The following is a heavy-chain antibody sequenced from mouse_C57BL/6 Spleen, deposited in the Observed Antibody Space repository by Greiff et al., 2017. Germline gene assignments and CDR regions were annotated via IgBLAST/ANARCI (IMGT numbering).Heavy chain of an antibody. V-gene: IGHV14-4*01. CDR1: GFNIKDDY. CDR2: IDPENGDT. Sequence: EVMLVESGAELVRPGASVKLSCTASGFNIKDDYMHWVKQRPEQGLEWIGWIDPENGDTEYASKFQGKATITADTSSYTAYLQLSSLTSEDTAVYFCTPLRRDYYAMDYWGQGTSVTVSS. D-gene: IGHD2-12*01. CDR3: TPLRRDYYAMDY. J-gene: IGHJ4*01.